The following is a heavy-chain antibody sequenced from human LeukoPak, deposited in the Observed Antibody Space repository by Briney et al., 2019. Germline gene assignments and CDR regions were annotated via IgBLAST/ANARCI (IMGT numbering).Heavy chain of an antibody. D-gene: IGHD6-19*01. CDR1: GFTFSSSA. J-gene: IGHJ4*02. Sequence: GGSLRLSCTTSGFTFSSSAMSWVRQAPGKGLEWVSDINSSGGRTYYADSVKGRFTISRDNSKNTLYLQMNSLRAEDTAVYYCAKVAYVAVAGHFDYWGQGTLVTVSS. CDR3: AKVAYVAVAGHFDY. CDR2: INSSGGRT. V-gene: IGHV3-23*01.